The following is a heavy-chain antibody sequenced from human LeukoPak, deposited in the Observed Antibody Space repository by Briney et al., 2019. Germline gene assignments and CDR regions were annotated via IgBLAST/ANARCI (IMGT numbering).Heavy chain of an antibody. J-gene: IGHJ4*02. Sequence: GGSLRLSCEASGFTFSNSWMSWVRQAPREGLEWVGRIKTKTDGGTTEYAVPVKGRSTISRDDSANTLYLQMDSLKSEDTAVYNSTTYSSSWYYFDDWGQGTLVTVSS. CDR3: TTYSSSWYYFDD. CDR1: GFTFSNSW. D-gene: IGHD6-13*01. V-gene: IGHV3-15*01. CDR2: IKTKTDGGTT.